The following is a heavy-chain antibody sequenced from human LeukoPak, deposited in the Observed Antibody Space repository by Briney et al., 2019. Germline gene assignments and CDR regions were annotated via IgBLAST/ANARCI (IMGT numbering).Heavy chain of an antibody. CDR3: VKDLHSGWLGGYNYYGMDV. Sequence: GGSLRLSCATSGFTFDDYAIHWVRQTPRRGLEWVSGISWNSGHIDYADSVKGRFTISRDNAKNSLYLQMNSLRPEDTALYYCVKDLHSGWLGGYNYYGMDVWGQGTTVTVSS. J-gene: IGHJ6*02. CDR1: GFTFDDYA. V-gene: IGHV3-9*01. D-gene: IGHD3-22*01. CDR2: ISWNSGHI.